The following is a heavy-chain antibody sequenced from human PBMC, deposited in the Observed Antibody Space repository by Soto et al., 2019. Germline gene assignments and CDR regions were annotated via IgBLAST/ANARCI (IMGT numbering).Heavy chain of an antibody. CDR2: IYPTGST. D-gene: IGHD3-10*01. Sequence: SDTLSLTCTVSVGSISSGGYSWSWIRQSPEKGLEWLGCIYPTGSTYYHPSLKSRVTISIDTSRNQFSLNLTSVTAADTAVYYCARAPPGPSPRWVLWGQGTTVTVPS. V-gene: IGHV4-30-2*06. J-gene: IGHJ6*02. CDR3: ARAPPGPSPRWVL. CDR1: VGSISSGGYS.